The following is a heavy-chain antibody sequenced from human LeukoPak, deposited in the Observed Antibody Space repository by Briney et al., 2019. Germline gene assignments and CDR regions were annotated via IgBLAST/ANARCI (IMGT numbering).Heavy chain of an antibody. CDR1: VFTFSSYG. CDR3: AKDRESHIVVVPAAQDY. V-gene: IGHV3-30*02. CDR2: IRYDGNNK. J-gene: IGHJ4*02. D-gene: IGHD2-2*01. Sequence: GGSLRLSCASSVFTFSSYGMHWVRQAPGKGLEWVAFIRYDGNNKYYADSVKGRFTISRDNSKNTLYLQMNSLRAEDTAVYYCAKDRESHIVVVPAAQDYWGQGTLVTVSS.